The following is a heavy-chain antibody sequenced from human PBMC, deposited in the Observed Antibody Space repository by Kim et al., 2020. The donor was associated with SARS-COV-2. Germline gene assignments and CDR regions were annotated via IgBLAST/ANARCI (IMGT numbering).Heavy chain of an antibody. V-gene: IGHV1-69*13. CDR3: ASATSGYSYGLDY. CDR2: IIPIFGTA. Sequence: SVKVSCKASGGTFSSYAISWVRQAPGQGLEWMGGIIPIFGTANYAQKFQGRVTITADESTSTAYMELSSLRSEDTAVYYCASATSGYSYGLDYWGQGTLVTVSS. D-gene: IGHD5-18*01. J-gene: IGHJ4*02. CDR1: GGTFSSYA.